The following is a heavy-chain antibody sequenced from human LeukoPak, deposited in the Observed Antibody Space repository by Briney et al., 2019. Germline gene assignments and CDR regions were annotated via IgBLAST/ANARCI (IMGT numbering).Heavy chain of an antibody. D-gene: IGHD6-13*01. J-gene: IGHJ4*02. CDR2: TYYRSKWCT. CDR3: ARGAAAVDY. CDR1: GDTVSSSSAA. V-gene: IGHV6-1*01. Sequence: SQTLSLTCAISGDTVSSSSAAWNWFRQSPSRGLECLGRTYYRSKWCTDYAVSVRGRMTINPDTSKNQFSLQLNSVTPEDTAVYYCARGAAAVDYWGQGTLVTVSS.